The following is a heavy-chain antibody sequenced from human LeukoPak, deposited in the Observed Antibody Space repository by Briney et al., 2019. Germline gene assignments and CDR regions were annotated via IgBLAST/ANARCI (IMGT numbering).Heavy chain of an antibody. Sequence: PGGSLRLSCAASGFTFNTYAVSWVRQAPGKGLEWVSAISYSGGYTYYADSVKGRFTISRDTSKNTVYLQMNSLRAEDTAVYYCARGNFLRHFDSSPPHWGRGTLVTVSS. V-gene: IGHV3-23*01. J-gene: IGHJ4*02. CDR3: ARGNFLRHFDSSPPH. D-gene: IGHD3-9*01. CDR1: GFTFNTYA. CDR2: ISYSGGYT.